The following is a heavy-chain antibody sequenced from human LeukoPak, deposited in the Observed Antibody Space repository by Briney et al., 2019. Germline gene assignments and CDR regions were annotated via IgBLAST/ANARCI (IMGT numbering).Heavy chain of an antibody. J-gene: IGHJ4*02. D-gene: IGHD2-15*01. CDR3: AAFCSGGSCSTYFDY. Sequence: SETLSLTCTVSGGSISSYYRSWIRQPAGKGLEWIGRIDNSGSTIYNPSLRSRVTMSVDTSKNQCSLKLSSVTAADTAVCYCAAFCSGGSCSTYFDYWGQGTLVTVSS. CDR2: IDNSGST. V-gene: IGHV4-4*07. CDR1: GGSISSYY.